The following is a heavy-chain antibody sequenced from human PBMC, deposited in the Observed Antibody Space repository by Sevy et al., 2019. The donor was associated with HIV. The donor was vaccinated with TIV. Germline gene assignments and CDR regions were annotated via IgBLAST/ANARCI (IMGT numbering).Heavy chain of an antibody. CDR1: KFTFTNAW. Sequence: GSLRLSCAASKFTFTNAWMTWVRQAPGKGLEWVGHIKSKTDGGTTDYAAPVKGRFTISRDDSKTTLYLQMNSLKTEDTAVYYCTTGTWIQLWLPDYWGQGTLVTVSS. CDR2: IKSKTDGGTT. V-gene: IGHV3-15*01. CDR3: TTGTWIQLWLPDY. D-gene: IGHD5-18*01. J-gene: IGHJ4*02.